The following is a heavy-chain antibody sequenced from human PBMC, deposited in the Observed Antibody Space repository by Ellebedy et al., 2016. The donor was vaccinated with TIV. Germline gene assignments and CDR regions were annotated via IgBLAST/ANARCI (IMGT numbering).Heavy chain of an antibody. D-gene: IGHD3-22*01. CDR3: ARQYNYGTSGYYVDY. J-gene: IGHJ4*02. Sequence: MPGGSLRLSCTVSGGSISSYYWTWIRQPPGKGLEWIGYIYHNGNTNYNPSLKSRVTISVDTSKNQFSLKLSSVTAADTAVYYCARQYNYGTSGYYVDYWGQGALVTVSS. V-gene: IGHV4-59*08. CDR1: GGSISSYY. CDR2: IYHNGNT.